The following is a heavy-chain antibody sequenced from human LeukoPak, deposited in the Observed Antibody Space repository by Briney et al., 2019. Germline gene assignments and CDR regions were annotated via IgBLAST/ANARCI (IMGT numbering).Heavy chain of an antibody. Sequence: GGSLRLSCAVSGFTFSSYAMHWVRQAPGKGLEWVAVISYDGSNKYDADSVKGRFTISRDNSKNTLDLQMNSLRAEDTAVYYCARAFTNPRAPAILPYDMDVWGQGTTVTVSS. D-gene: IGHD2-8*01. CDR3: ARAFTNPRAPAILPYDMDV. CDR1: GFTFSSYA. J-gene: IGHJ6*02. V-gene: IGHV3-30-3*01. CDR2: ISYDGSNK.